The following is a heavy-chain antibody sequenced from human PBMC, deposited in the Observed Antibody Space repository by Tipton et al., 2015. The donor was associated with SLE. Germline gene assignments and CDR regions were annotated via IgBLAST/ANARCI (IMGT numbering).Heavy chain of an antibody. CDR1: GYTFSRYG. CDR3: ARVRVDTAMGVFDF. D-gene: IGHD5-18*01. V-gene: IGHV1-18*01. Sequence: QLVQSGGEVKKPGASVRVSCKASGYTFSRYGVTWVRQAPGQGPEWMGWISAENGKTDYAEKFQDRVTLTTDTSTSTAYMDVWSLRSDDTAIYYCARVRVDTAMGVFDFWGQGTLVTVSS. J-gene: IGHJ4*02. CDR2: ISAENGKT.